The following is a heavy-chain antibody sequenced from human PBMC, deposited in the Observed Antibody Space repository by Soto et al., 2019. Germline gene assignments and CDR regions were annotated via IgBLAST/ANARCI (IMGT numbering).Heavy chain of an antibody. Sequence: QVQLVQSGAEVKKPGSSVKVSCKASGGTFSSYAVNWVRQAPGQGLEWMGGIIPFFGTSNYAQKFQGRVTITADESTSTAYMELRSLSSEDTAVYYCARVGYSTNYGMAVWGQGTTVTVSS. D-gene: IGHD6-13*01. CDR2: IIPFFGTS. V-gene: IGHV1-69*01. CDR1: GGTFSSYA. CDR3: ARVGYSTNYGMAV. J-gene: IGHJ6*02.